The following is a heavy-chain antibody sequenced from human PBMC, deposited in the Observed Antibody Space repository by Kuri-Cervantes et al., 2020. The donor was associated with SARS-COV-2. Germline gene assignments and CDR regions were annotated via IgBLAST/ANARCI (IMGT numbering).Heavy chain of an antibody. CDR1: GGTFSSYA. Sequence: SVKVSCKASGGTFSSYAISWVRQAPGQGLEWMGRIIPVLRVENYAQKFQGRVTITADKSTNTAYMELTSLRSEDTAVYYCARDSEFTRDAFEIWGQGTMVTVSS. V-gene: IGHV1-69*04. CDR2: IIPVLRVE. CDR3: ARDSEFTRDAFEI. J-gene: IGHJ3*02.